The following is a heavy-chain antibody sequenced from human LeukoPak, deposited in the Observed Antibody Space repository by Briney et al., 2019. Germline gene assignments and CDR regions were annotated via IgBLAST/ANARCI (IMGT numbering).Heavy chain of an antibody. CDR3: ATPRGSTLVRGVIGEYFDY. CDR1: GFTFSNYA. CDR2: ISSSSSSM. J-gene: IGHJ4*02. V-gene: IGHV3-21*01. D-gene: IGHD3-10*01. Sequence: GGSLRLSCAASGFTFSNYAMSWVRQAPGKGLEWVSSISSSSSSMYYADSVKGRFIISRDKAKKSLYLQMNSLRGEDTAVYYCATPRGSTLVRGVIGEYFDYWGQGTLVTVSS.